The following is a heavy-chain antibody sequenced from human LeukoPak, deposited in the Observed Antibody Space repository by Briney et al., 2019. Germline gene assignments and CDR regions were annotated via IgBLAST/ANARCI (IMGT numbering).Heavy chain of an antibody. Sequence: NPGGSLGLSCAASGFTFSNAWMSWVRQAPGKGLEWVGRIKSKTDGGTTDYAAPVKGRFTISRDDSKNTLYLQMNSLKTEDTAVYYCTTDPNYCSSTSCYLFDPWGQGTLVTVSS. D-gene: IGHD2-2*01. V-gene: IGHV3-15*01. CDR1: GFTFSNAW. J-gene: IGHJ5*02. CDR3: TTDPNYCSSTSCYLFDP. CDR2: IKSKTDGGTT.